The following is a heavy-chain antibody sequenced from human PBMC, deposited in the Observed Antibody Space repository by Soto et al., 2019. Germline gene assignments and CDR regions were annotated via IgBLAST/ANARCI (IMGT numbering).Heavy chain of an antibody. CDR3: ARDSGYSYGPIDY. V-gene: IGHV5-51*01. CDR1: GYSFTSYW. Sequence: LGESLKISCKGSGYSFTSYWIGWVRQMPGKGLEWMGIIYPGDSDTRYSPSFQGQVPISADKSISTAYLQWSSLKASDTAVYYCARDSGYSYGPIDYWGQGTLVTVSS. J-gene: IGHJ4*02. CDR2: IYPGDSDT. D-gene: IGHD5-18*01.